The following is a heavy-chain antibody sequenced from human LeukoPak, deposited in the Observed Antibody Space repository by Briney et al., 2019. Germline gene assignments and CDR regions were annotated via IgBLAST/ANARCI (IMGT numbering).Heavy chain of an antibody. CDR3: ARGRDSSGYYPY. Sequence: ASAKVSCKASGYTFTGYYMHWVRQAPGQGLEWMGWINPNSGGTDYAQKFQGRVTMTRDTSISTAYMELSRLRSDDTAVYYCARGRDSSGYYPYWGQGTLVTVSS. V-gene: IGHV1-2*02. CDR2: INPNSGGT. CDR1: GYTFTGYY. J-gene: IGHJ4*02. D-gene: IGHD3-22*01.